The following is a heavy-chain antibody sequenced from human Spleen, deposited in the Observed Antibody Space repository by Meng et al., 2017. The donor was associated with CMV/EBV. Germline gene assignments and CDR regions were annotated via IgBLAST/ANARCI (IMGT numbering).Heavy chain of an antibody. CDR2: ISYNGGNK. D-gene: IGHD2-2*02. V-gene: IGHV3-30-3*01. CDR3: AREGRIVVVPAAIDDYYYGMDV. Sequence: GGSLRLSCAASGFTFSSYAMHWVRQAPGKGLEWVTVISYNGGNKYYADSVKGRFTISRDNSKNTLYLQMNSLRAEDTAVYYCAREGRIVVVPAAIDDYYYGMDVWGQGTTVTVSS. CDR1: GFTFSSYA. J-gene: IGHJ6*02.